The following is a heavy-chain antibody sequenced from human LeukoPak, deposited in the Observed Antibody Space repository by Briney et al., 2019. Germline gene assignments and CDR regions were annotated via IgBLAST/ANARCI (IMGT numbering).Heavy chain of an antibody. D-gene: IGHD3-16*01. J-gene: IGHJ6*03. Sequence: GGSLRLSCAASGFTFSTYSMNWVRQAPGKGLEWVSYISASSGTIYYADSVTGRFTISRDNARNSLYLQMNSLRAEDTAVYYCARRSEFGVLYYMDVWGKGTTVTVSS. CDR2: ISASSGTI. CDR3: ARRSEFGVLYYMDV. CDR1: GFTFSTYS. V-gene: IGHV3-48*01.